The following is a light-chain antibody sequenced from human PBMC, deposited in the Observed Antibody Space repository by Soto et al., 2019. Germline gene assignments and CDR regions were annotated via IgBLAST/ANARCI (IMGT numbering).Light chain of an antibody. J-gene: IGLJ1*01. CDR1: RSNIESNA. V-gene: IGLV1-44*01. CDR3: AAWDDRLNGYV. CDR2: GDN. Sequence: SVLAQPPSASGTPGQRVTISCSGSRSNIESNAVNWYQQLPGAAPKLLIYGDNQRPSGVPDRFSGSKSGTSASLAISGLQSDDEADYYCAAWDDRLNGYVFGSGTKLTVL.